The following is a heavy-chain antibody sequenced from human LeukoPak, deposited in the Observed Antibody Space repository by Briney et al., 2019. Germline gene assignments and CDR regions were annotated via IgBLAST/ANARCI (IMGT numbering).Heavy chain of an antibody. CDR1: GGSFSGYY. CDR3: ARGLTPGMEWFDP. Sequence: SETLSLTCAVYGGSFSGYYWSWIRQPPGKGLEWIGEINHSGSTNYNPSLKSRVTISLDTSKNQFSLKQSHVTAADTAVYYCARGLTPGMEWFDPWGQGTLVTVSS. V-gene: IGHV4-34*01. CDR2: INHSGST. D-gene: IGHD1-14*01. J-gene: IGHJ5*02.